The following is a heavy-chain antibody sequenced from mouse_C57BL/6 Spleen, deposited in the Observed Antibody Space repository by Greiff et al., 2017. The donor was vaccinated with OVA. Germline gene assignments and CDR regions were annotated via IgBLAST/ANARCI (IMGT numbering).Heavy chain of an antibody. V-gene: IGHV14-4*01. CDR2: IDPENGDT. J-gene: IGHJ1*03. CDR1: GFNIKDDY. Sequence: EVQGVESGAELVRPGASVKLSCTASGFNIKDDYMHWVKQRPEQGLEWIGWIDPENGDTEYASKFQGKATITADTSSNTAYLQLSSLTSEDTAVYYCTTDGTTVVTYWYFDVWGTGTTVTVSS. CDR3: TTDGTTVVTYWYFDV. D-gene: IGHD1-1*01.